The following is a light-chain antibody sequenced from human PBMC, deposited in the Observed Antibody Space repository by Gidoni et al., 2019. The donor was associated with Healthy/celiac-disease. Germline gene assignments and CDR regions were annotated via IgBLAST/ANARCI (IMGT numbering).Light chain of an antibody. V-gene: IGKV3-11*01. CDR2: DAS. CDR1: QSVSSY. CDR3: QQRSNWPLT. Sequence: VLTQSPATLSLSPGERAPLSCRASQSVSSYLDWYQQKPGQAPRLLIYDASNRATGIPARFSGRGSGTDFTLTISSLEPEDVAVYYCQQRSNWPLTFGGGTKVEIK. J-gene: IGKJ4*01.